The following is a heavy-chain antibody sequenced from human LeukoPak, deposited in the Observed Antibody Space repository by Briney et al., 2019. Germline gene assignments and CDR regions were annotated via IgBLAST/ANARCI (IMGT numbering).Heavy chain of an antibody. D-gene: IGHD3-3*01. Sequence: PSETLSLTCTVSGVSISSGSYYWSWIRQPAGKGLEWIGRIYTSGSTNYNPSLKSRVTISVDSSKNQFSLRLSSVTAADTAVYYCARAGRRLFGVLIPLSFDYWGQGTPVTVSS. CDR1: GVSISSGSYY. CDR3: ARAGRRLFGVLIPLSFDY. J-gene: IGHJ4*02. CDR2: IYTSGST. V-gene: IGHV4-61*02.